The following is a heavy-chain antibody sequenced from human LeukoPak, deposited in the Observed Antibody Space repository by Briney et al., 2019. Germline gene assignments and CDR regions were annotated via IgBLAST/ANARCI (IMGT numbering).Heavy chain of an antibody. V-gene: IGHV4-59*08. CDR3: ARREVEMRASASGNWLGP. Sequence: SETLSLTCTVSGGSISSSYWNWVRQPPGKGLEWIGRISYSGTTNYNPSLKSRVTISSDTSKNQFSLKLTSVTAADTAVYYCARREVEMRASASGNWLGPRGQGTLVTVYS. CDR2: ISYSGTT. CDR1: GGSISSSY. D-gene: IGHD3-10*01. J-gene: IGHJ5*02.